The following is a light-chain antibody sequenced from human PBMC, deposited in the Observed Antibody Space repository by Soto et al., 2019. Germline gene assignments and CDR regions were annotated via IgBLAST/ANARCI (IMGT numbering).Light chain of an antibody. CDR3: QSYDTSLSGSV. Sequence: QSVLTQPPSVSGAPGQRVTISCTGTSSNIGAGYDVHWYQHLPGTAPKLLIYANSDRPSGVPDRFSGSKSATSASLAITGLQAEDEADYYFQSYDTSLSGSVFGRGTKVTVL. V-gene: IGLV1-40*01. CDR1: SSNIGAGYD. J-gene: IGLJ2*01. CDR2: ANS.